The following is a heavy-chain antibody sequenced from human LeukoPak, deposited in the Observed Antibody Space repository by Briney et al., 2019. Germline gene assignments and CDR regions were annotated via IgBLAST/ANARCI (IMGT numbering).Heavy chain of an antibody. CDR3: ARAAVATFYDQLVY. D-gene: IGHD5-12*01. CDR2: IIPIFGTA. CDR1: GGTFSSYA. Sequence: ASVKVSCKASGGTFSSYAISWARRAPGQGLEWMGGIIPIFGTANYAQKFQGRVTITADESTSTAYMELSSLRSEDTAVYYCARAAVATFYDQLVYWGQGTLVTVSS. V-gene: IGHV1-69*13. J-gene: IGHJ4*02.